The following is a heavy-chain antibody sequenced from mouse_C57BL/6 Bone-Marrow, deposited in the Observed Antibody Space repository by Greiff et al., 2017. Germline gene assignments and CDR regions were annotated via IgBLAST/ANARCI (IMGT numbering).Heavy chain of an antibody. CDR2: IYPTSGRT. CDR1: GYTFTSYW. V-gene: IGHV1-55*01. D-gene: IGHD4-1*01. Sequence: QVQLQQPGAELVKPGASVTMSCKASGYTFTSYWITWVKQRPGQGLEWIGDIYPTSGRTNYNEKFKSKAILTVDTSSNTAYMQHSSLTSEDSSVFYWARSGPLGRSFDYWGQGTTLTVSS. CDR3: ARSGPLGRSFDY. J-gene: IGHJ2*01.